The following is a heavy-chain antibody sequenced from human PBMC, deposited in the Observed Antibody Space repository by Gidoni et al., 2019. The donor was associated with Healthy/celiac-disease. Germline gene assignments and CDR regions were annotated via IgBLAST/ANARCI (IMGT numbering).Heavy chain of an antibody. CDR3: ARGGVPTGWFDP. Sequence: QVQLQQWGAGLLKPSETLSLTCAVYGGSFSGYYWSWIRQPPGKGLEWIGEINHSRSTNYNPSLKSRVTISVDTSKNQFSLKLSSVTAADTAVYYCARGGVPTGWFDPWGQGTLVTVSS. CDR1: GGSFSGYY. J-gene: IGHJ5*02. D-gene: IGHD1-1*01. CDR2: INHSRST. V-gene: IGHV4-34*01.